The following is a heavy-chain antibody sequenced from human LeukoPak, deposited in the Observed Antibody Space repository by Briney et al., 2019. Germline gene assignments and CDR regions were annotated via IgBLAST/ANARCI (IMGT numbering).Heavy chain of an antibody. J-gene: IGHJ6*03. CDR3: ARQVAAPSRYYMAV. Sequence: PSETLSLTCTVSGRALSNGYWSWLRQSAGEGREWLGRIHASGSTNYTPSLKRRVTMSLDTSKNQCSLKLSSVTAADTAVYYCARQVAAPSRYYMAVWSKGSTVTVS. V-gene: IGHV4-4*07. CDR2: IHASGST. D-gene: IGHD2-15*01. CDR1: GRALSNGY.